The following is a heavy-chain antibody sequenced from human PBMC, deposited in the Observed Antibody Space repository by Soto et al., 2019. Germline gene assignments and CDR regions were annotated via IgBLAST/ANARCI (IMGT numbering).Heavy chain of an antibody. CDR2: ISSSGSTI. Sequence: DRQTQAKGLDWVSYISSSGSTIYYAASVKGRFTISRGNAKNSLYLQMNSLRAEGAGRYYCARNRVGGSSGYSMPNGFDPWGEGILGTGSS. CDR3: ARNRVGGSSGYSMPNGFDP. D-gene: IGHD3-22*01. J-gene: IGHJ5*02. V-gene: IGHV3-48*03.